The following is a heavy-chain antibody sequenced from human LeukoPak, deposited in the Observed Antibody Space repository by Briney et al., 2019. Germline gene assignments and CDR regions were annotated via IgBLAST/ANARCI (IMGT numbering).Heavy chain of an antibody. V-gene: IGHV3-30*18. CDR2: ISYDGSNK. D-gene: IGHD1-26*01. Sequence: GRSLRLSSAASGFTSCGYFMHTVRQAPGEGLERGAVISYDGSNKNYADSVKGRFTISRDNSKNTLYLQMNSLRAEDTAVYYCAKSHSGSYLLGYWGQGTLVTVSS. CDR1: GFTSCGYF. CDR3: AKSHSGSYLLGY. J-gene: IGHJ4*02.